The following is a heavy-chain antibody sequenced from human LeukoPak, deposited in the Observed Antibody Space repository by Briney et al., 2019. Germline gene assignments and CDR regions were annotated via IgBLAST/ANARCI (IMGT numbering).Heavy chain of an antibody. CDR1: GFTFSSYD. J-gene: IGHJ3*02. V-gene: IGHV3-13*01. Sequence: PGGSLRLSCAASGFTFSSYDMHWVRQATGKGLEWVSAIGTAGDTYYPGSVKGQFTISRENAKNSLYLQMSSLRAGDTAVYYCARTATRYYYDSDDAFDIWGQGTMVTVSS. CDR2: IGTAGDT. CDR3: ARTATRYYYDSDDAFDI. D-gene: IGHD3-22*01.